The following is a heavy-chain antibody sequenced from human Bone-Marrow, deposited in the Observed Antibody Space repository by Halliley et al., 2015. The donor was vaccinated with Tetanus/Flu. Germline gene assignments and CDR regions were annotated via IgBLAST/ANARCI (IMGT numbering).Heavy chain of an antibody. CDR1: GGSLDPFY. J-gene: IGHJ5*02. Sequence: TLSLTCAVSGGSLDPFYWSWIRQPPGKGLEWIGYISYGGNTNYNPSLKSRVAISVDTSTSQFSLRLNSVAAADTAVYYCARHGVAIVSSGTSLLPPAPWGQGILVIVSS. CDR2: ISYGGNT. V-gene: IGHV4-59*08. CDR3: ARHGVAIVSSGTSLLPPAP. D-gene: IGHD1-1*01.